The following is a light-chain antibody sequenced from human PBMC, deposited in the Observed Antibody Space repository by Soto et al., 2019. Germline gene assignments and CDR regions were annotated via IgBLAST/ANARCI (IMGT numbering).Light chain of an antibody. V-gene: IGKV3-15*01. CDR3: QQYNKWPPYT. CDR2: GAS. J-gene: IGKJ2*01. Sequence: EIVMTQSPATLSVSPGERATLSCRASQSFNNNSAWYQQKPGQAPRLLIYGASTRATGIPARFSGSGSGTEFTLTISSLQSEDFAVYYCQQYNKWPPYTFGQGTKLEIK. CDR1: QSFNNN.